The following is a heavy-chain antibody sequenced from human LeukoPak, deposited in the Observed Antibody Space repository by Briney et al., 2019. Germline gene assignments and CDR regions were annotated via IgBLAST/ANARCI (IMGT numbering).Heavy chain of an antibody. D-gene: IGHD2-2*01. V-gene: IGHV3-23*01. J-gene: IGHJ4*02. Sequence: PGGSLRLSCAASGFTFSSYGIDWVRQAPGKGLEWVSGIIASGSVTYYADSVKGRFTISRDNSKNTLYLQMNSLRAEDTAVYYCALLVGRVVVLSPTTRDYWGQGALVSVSS. CDR3: ALLVGRVVVLSPTTRDY. CDR2: IIASGSVT. CDR1: GFTFSSYG.